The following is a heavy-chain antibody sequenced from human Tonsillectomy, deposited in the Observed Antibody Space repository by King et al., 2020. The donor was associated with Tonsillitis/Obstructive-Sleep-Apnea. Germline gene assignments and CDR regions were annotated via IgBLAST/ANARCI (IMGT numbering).Heavy chain of an antibody. CDR3: ARDSDILYTGTSSVDY. D-gene: IGHD1-7*01. CDR2: ISSSSSSI. V-gene: IGHV3-48*02. CDR1: GFTFSSYN. J-gene: IGHJ4*02. Sequence: VQLVESGGGLVQPGGSLRLSCAASGFTFSSYNMHWVRQAPGKGLEGVSYISSSSSSIYYADSVKGRLTTFRDNAKNSLYLQMNSLRDEETALYYCARDSDILYTGTSSVDYWGQGTLVTVSS.